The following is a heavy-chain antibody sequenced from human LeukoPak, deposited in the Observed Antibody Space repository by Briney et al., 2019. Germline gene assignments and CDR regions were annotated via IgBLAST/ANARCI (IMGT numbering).Heavy chain of an antibody. V-gene: IGHV3-72*01. Sequence: GGSLRLSCAVSGFTFNSAWMSWVRQAPGGGLEWVGRIRKKANSYSTEYAASVKGRFTISRDDSKNSLYLQMNSLKTEDTAVYYCARSDSYAAFDIWGQGTMVTVSS. D-gene: IGHD3-16*01. CDR2: IRKKANSYST. CDR3: ARSDSYAAFDI. J-gene: IGHJ3*02. CDR1: GFTFNSAW.